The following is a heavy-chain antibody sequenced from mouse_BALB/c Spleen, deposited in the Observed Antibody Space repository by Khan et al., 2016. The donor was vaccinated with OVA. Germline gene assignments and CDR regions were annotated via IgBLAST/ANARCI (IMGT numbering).Heavy chain of an antibody. CDR3: ARCYYGKGFDY. CDR2: ILPGSGST. J-gene: IGHJ2*01. CDR1: GYTFSSYW. Sequence: QVQLQQAGAELMKPGASVKISCKATGYTFSSYWIEWVKQRPGHGLEWIGEILPGSGSTNYNEKFKGKATFTADTSSNTAYMQLSSLTSEDSAVYYCARCYYGKGFDYWGQGTTLTVSA. V-gene: IGHV1-9*01. D-gene: IGHD2-1*01.